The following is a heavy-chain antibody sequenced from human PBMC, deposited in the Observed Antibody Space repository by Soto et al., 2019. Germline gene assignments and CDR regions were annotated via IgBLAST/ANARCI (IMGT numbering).Heavy chain of an antibody. CDR1: GYTFTSYG. CDR3: ARGDSRKRGYSYGRVPLDY. J-gene: IGHJ4*02. V-gene: IGHV1-18*01. CDR2: ISAYNGNT. D-gene: IGHD5-18*01. Sequence: QVQLVQSGAEVKKPGASVKVSCKASGYTFTSYGISWVRQAPGQGLEWMGWISAYNGNTNYSQKLQGRVTMTTDTSTSTAYMELRSLRTDDTAVYYCARGDSRKRGYSYGRVPLDYWGQGTLVTVSS.